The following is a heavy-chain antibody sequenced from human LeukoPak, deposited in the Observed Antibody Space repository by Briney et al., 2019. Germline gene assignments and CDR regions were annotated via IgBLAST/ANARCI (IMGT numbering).Heavy chain of an antibody. Sequence: SVKVSCKASGYTFTSYAISWVRQAPGQGLEWMGGIIPIFGTANYAQKFQGRVTITADESTSTAYMELSSLRSEDTAVYYCAREGWVAGTFVPRWGQGTLVTVSS. CDR2: IIPIFGTA. J-gene: IGHJ4*02. D-gene: IGHD6-19*01. V-gene: IGHV1-69*13. CDR3: AREGWVAGTFVPR. CDR1: GYTFTSYA.